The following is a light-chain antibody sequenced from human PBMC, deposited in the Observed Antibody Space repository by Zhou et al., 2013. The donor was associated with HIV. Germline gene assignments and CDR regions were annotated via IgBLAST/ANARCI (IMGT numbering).Light chain of an antibody. V-gene: IGKV3-20*01. Sequence: EIVLTQSPGTLSLSPGERATLSCRASQSVSSSYLAWYQQKPGQAPRLLIYAASSRATGIPDRFSGSGSETDFTLSISRLEPEDFAVYYCQQYGSSPLTFGGGTKVELK. CDR3: QQYGSSPLT. CDR1: QSVSSSY. J-gene: IGKJ4*01. CDR2: AAS.